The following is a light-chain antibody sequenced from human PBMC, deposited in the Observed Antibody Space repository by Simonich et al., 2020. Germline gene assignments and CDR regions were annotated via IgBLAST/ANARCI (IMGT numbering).Light chain of an antibody. Sequence: QLVLTQSPSASASLGASVKLTCTLSSGHSSYAIAWHQQQPEKGPRYLMKLNSDGSHSKGDGIPDLFSGSSSGAERYLTISSLQSEDEDDYYCETWGTGIVVFGGGTKLTGL. CDR3: ETWGTGIVV. CDR2: LNSDGSH. CDR1: SGHSSYA. J-gene: IGLJ2*01. V-gene: IGLV4-69*01.